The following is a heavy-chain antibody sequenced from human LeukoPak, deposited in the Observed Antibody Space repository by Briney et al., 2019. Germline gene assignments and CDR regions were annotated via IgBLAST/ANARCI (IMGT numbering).Heavy chain of an antibody. V-gene: IGHV4-59*01. CDR3: ARAPPYYYGSGSPSGYYYGMDV. J-gene: IGHJ6*02. D-gene: IGHD3-10*01. CDR1: GGSISSYY. Sequence: SETLSLTCTVSGGSISSYYWSWIRQPPGKGLEWIGYIYYSGSTNYNPSLKSRVTISVDTSKDQFSLKLSSVTAADTAVYYCARAPPYYYGSGSPSGYYYGMDVWGQGTTVTVSS. CDR2: IYYSGST.